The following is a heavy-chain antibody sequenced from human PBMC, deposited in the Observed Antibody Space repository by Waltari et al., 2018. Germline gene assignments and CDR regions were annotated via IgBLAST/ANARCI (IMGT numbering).Heavy chain of an antibody. V-gene: IGHV5-51*01. CDR2: IYPGDSDT. CDR3: ARHLPYCSGGSCSPNWFDP. J-gene: IGHJ5*02. D-gene: IGHD2-15*01. CDR1: GYSFTSYW. Sequence: EVQLVQSGAEVKKPGESLKISCKGSGYSFTSYWIGWVRQMPGKGLEWMGIIYPGDSDTRYSPSFQGQVTISADKSISTAYLQWSSLKASDTAMYYCARHLPYCSGGSCSPNWFDPWGQGTLVTVSS.